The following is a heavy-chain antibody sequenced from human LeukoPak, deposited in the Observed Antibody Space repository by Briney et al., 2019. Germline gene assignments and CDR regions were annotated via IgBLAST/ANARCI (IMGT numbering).Heavy chain of an antibody. CDR3: ARAGNYYDSSGSTLMDY. CDR1: GYTFTSYG. V-gene: IGHV1-18*01. Sequence: ASVKVSCKASGYTFTSYGISWVRQAPGQGLEWMGWISACNGNTNYAQKLQGRVTMTTDTSTSTAYMELRSLRSDDTAVYYCARAGNYYDSSGSTLMDYWGQGTLVTVSS. CDR2: ISACNGNT. J-gene: IGHJ4*02. D-gene: IGHD3-22*01.